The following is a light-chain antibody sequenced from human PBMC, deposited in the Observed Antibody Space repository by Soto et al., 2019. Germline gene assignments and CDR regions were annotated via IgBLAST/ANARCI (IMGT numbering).Light chain of an antibody. CDR3: AAWDDSLRAVV. CDR2: RNH. J-gene: IGLJ2*01. CDR1: RSNIGTYA. Sequence: QSVLTQSPSASATPGQRVTISCSGGRSNIGTYAVNWYQQLPGTAPTLFIFRNHQHPSGVPDRFSGSKSGTSASLAISGPQSEDEADYYCAAWDDSLRAVVFGGGTKLTVL. V-gene: IGLV1-44*01.